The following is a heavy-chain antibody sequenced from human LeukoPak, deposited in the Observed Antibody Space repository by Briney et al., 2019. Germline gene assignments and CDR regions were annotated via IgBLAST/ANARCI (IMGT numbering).Heavy chain of an antibody. V-gene: IGHV4-30-4*08. J-gene: IGHJ4*02. CDR1: GYSISSGDYY. D-gene: IGHD3-3*01. Sequence: SETLSLTCAVSGYSISSGDYYWSWIRQPPGKGLEWIGYIYYSGSTYYNPSLKSRVTISVDTSKNQFSLKLSSVTAADTAVYYCARAPNTYYDFWSGYYTGTTYLDYWGQGTLVTVSS. CDR3: ARAPNTYYDFWSGYYTGTTYLDY. CDR2: IYYSGST.